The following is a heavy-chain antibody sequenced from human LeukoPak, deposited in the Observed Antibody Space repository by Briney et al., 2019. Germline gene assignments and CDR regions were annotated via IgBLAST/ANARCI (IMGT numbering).Heavy chain of an antibody. CDR2: ISWNSGSI. D-gene: IGHD3-22*01. V-gene: IGHV3-9*01. CDR3: AKVHYYDSSGPLGY. Sequence: GRSLRLSCAASGFTFDDYAMHWVRQAPGKGLEWVSGISWNSGSIGYADSVKGRFTISRDNAKNSLYLQMNSLRAEDTALYCCAKVHYYDSSGPLGYWGQGTLVTVSS. J-gene: IGHJ4*02. CDR1: GFTFDDYA.